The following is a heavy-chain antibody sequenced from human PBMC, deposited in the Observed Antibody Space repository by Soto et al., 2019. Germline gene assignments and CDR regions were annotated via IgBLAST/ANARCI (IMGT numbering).Heavy chain of an antibody. CDR2: IIPIFGTA. V-gene: IGHV1-69*13. CDR3: ARAGFDYDFWSGYSTYYFDY. J-gene: IGHJ4*02. CDR1: GGTFSSYA. D-gene: IGHD3-3*01. Sequence: SVKVSCKASGGTFSSYAISWVRQAPGQGLEWMGGIIPIFGTANYAQKFQGRVTITADESTSTAYMELSSLRSEDTAVYYCARAGFDYDFWSGYSTYYFDYWGQGTLVTVSS.